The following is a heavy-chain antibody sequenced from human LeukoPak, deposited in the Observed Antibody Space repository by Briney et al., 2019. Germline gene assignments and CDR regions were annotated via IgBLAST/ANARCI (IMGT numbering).Heavy chain of an antibody. V-gene: IGHV5-51*01. D-gene: IGHD3-10*01. J-gene: IGHJ4*02. CDR1: GYSFTSYW. CDR3: ARQWGYDGSGSYYKSGDY. Sequence: PGESLKISCKGSGYSFTSYWISWVRQMPGKGLEWMGIIYPGDSDTRYSPSFQGQVTISADKSISTAYLQWSSLKASDTAMYYCARQWGYDGSGSYYKSGDYWGQGTLVTVSS. CDR2: IYPGDSDT.